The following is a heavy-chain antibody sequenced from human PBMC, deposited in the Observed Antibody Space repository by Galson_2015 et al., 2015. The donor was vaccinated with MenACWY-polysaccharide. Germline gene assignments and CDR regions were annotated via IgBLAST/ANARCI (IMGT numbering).Heavy chain of an antibody. CDR2: IQYDGSNK. CDR1: GLRFSGSG. Sequence: SLRLSCAASGLRFSGSGMHWVRQAPGKGLECVAVIQYDGSNKVYVDSVKGRFTISRDNSKNTVFLVMNTLGVEDTAVYYCAREGSRIMVHALDIWGQGTMVTVSS. CDR3: AREGSRIMVHALDI. D-gene: IGHD2-2*01. V-gene: IGHV3-33*01. J-gene: IGHJ3*02.